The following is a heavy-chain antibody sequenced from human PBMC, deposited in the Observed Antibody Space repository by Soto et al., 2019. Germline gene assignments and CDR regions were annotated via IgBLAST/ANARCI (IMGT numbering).Heavy chain of an antibody. CDR3: ARVGHYGSGSKYYGMDV. CDR1: GGSISSYY. D-gene: IGHD3-10*01. J-gene: IGHJ6*02. CDR2: IYYSGST. V-gene: IGHV4-59*01. Sequence: SETLSLTCTVSGGSISSYYWSWIRQPPGKGLEWIGYIYYSGSTNYNPSLKSRVTISVDTSKNQFSLKLSSVTAADTAVYYCARVGHYGSGSKYYGMDVWGQGTTVTVS.